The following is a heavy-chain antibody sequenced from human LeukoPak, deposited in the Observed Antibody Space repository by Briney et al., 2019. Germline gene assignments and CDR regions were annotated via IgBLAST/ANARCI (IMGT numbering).Heavy chain of an antibody. CDR3: AKESSYGYDNTDY. D-gene: IGHD5-18*01. V-gene: IGHV3-66*01. CDR1: GFTVSSNY. CDR2: IYSGGST. J-gene: IGHJ4*02. Sequence: GGSLRLSCAASGFTVSSNYMSWVRQAPGKGLEWVSVIYSGGSTYYADSVKGRFTISRDNSKNTLYLQMDSLRAEDTAVYYCAKESSYGYDNTDYWGQGTLVTVSS.